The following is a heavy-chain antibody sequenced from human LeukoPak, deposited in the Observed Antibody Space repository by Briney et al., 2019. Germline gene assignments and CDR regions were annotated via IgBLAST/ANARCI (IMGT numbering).Heavy chain of an antibody. Sequence: GGSLRLSCAASGFTVSSNYMSWVRQAPGKGLEWVSVIYSGGSTYYADSVKGRFTISRDNSKNTLYLQMNSLRAEDTAVYYCARERYDSSGPDAFDIWGQGTMVTVSS. D-gene: IGHD3-22*01. CDR1: GFTVSSNY. CDR2: IYSGGST. J-gene: IGHJ3*02. V-gene: IGHV3-66*01. CDR3: ARERYDSSGPDAFDI.